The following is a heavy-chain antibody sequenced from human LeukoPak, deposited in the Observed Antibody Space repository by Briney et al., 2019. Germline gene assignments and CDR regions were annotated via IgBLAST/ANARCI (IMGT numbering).Heavy chain of an antibody. CDR2: INHSGST. V-gene: IGHV4-34*01. J-gene: IGHJ4*02. Sequence: PSETLSLTCAVYGGSFSGYYWSWIRQPPGKGLEWIGEINHSGSTNYNPSLKSRVTISVDTSKNQFSLKLSSVTAADTAVYYCARKGYSRTYYFDYWGQGTLVIVSS. CDR1: GGSFSGYY. CDR3: ARKGYSRTYYFDY. D-gene: IGHD6-13*01.